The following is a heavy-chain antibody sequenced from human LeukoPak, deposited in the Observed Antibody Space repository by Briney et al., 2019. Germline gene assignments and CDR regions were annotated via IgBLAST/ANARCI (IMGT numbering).Heavy chain of an antibody. D-gene: IGHD1-20*01. CDR3: ARLIPGTAGLRKNYFDY. CDR2: ISASGNT. J-gene: IGHJ4*02. Sequence: PSETLSLTCTVSGDSISSSYWNWIRQTPGKGLEWIGYISASGNTNYNPSLKSRIIISVDMSKNQFSLKLSSVTAADTAVYYCARLIPGTAGLRKNYFDYWGQGTLVTVSS. V-gene: IGHV4-4*09. CDR1: GDSISSSY.